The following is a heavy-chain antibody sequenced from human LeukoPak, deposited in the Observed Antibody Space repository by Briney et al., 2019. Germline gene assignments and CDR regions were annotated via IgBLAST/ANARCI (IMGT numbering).Heavy chain of an antibody. Sequence: GGTLRLSCAASGFTFSDYGMSWVRQAPGKGLEWVSTISSSRTYIYYADSVKGRFTISRDNAKNSLYLQMDSLRAEDTAVYYCARDSDYYYFMNVWGKGTTVTISS. CDR1: GFTFSDYG. J-gene: IGHJ6*03. CDR2: ISSSRTYI. CDR3: ARDSDYYYFMNV. V-gene: IGHV3-21*01.